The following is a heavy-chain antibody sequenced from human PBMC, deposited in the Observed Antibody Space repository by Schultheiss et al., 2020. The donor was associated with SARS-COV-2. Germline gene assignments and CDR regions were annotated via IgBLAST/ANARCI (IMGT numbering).Heavy chain of an antibody. CDR3: ARDAVRVNRATIPYYYYGMDV. V-gene: IGHV3-48*01. Sequence: GGSLRLSCAASGFTFSRFAMTWVRQAPGKGLEWVSYISSSSSTIYYADSVKGRFTISRDNAKNSLYLQMNSLRAEDTAVYYCARDAVRVNRATIPYYYYGMDVWGQGTTVTVSS. CDR1: GFTFSRFA. D-gene: IGHD5-12*01. CDR2: ISSSSSTI. J-gene: IGHJ6*02.